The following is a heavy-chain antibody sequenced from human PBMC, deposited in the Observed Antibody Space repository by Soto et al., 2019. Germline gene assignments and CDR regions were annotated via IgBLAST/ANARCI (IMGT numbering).Heavy chain of an antibody. Sequence: QVHLVESGGGEVQPGKSLRLSCAASGFTFSYYGMHWVRQAPGKGLEWVAVISYDGSKKEYAESVNGRFTISRDSSKNTLFLQVNSLRTEDTGVYYCAKGIGRDGYTSGLDWGQGTLVTVSS. J-gene: IGHJ4*02. CDR3: AKGIGRDGYTSGLD. CDR1: GFTFSYYG. V-gene: IGHV3-30*18. D-gene: IGHD5-12*01. CDR2: ISYDGSKK.